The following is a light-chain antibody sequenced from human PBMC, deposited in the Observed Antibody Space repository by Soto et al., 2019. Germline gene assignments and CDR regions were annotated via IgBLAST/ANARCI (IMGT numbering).Light chain of an antibody. CDR2: AAS. J-gene: IGKJ1*01. CDR3: QQYNSYPWT. CDR1: QSISSY. V-gene: IGKV1-9*01. Sequence: DIQMTQSPSSLSASVGDRVTITCRASQSISSYLNWYQQKPGKAPKLLIYAASTLQSGVPSRFSGSASGTEFTLTISSLQPEDFATYYCQQYNSYPWTFGQGTKVDIK.